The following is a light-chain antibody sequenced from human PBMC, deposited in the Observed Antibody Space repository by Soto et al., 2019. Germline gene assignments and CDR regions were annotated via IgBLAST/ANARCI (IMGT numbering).Light chain of an antibody. CDR2: GAS. J-gene: IGKJ3*01. V-gene: IGKV1-39*01. CDR3: QQSYSRPLT. Sequence: DIQMTQSPSSLSASVGDRVTITCRASQYISSYVNWYQQKPGKAPKFLIYGASDLQRGVPSRFSGSGSGTDFTLTNNSLQPEDFATYYCQQSYSRPLTFGPGTKLDIK. CDR1: QYISSY.